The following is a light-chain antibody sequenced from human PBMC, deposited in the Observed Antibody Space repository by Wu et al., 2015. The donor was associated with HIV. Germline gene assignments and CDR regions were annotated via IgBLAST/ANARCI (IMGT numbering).Light chain of an antibody. J-gene: IGKJ1*01. CDR1: QSVSNNS. CDR2: DSS. Sequence: DIVLTQSPGTLSLSPGERATLSCRASQSVSNNSLAWYQQKPGQAPRLLIYDSSTRATDIPDRFSGSGSGTDFTLTISRLEPEDFAVYFCQQYGRAPQTLGQGTKVEIK. CDR3: QQYGRAPQT. V-gene: IGKV3-20*01.